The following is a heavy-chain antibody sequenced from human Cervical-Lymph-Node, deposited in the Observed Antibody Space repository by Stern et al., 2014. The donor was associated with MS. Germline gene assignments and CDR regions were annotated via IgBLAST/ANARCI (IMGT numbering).Heavy chain of an antibody. Sequence: QVQLQESGPGLVKPSETLSLSCTVSGASISSGSFSWGWIRQPPGKGLESIGTISFSGSTYYNPSLQSRVTISVDTSTNQFSLKLSSVTAADTAVYYCARPYYYDSSGYYPGAFDIWSQGTMVTVSS. D-gene: IGHD3-22*01. CDR3: ARPYYYDSSGYYPGAFDI. J-gene: IGHJ3*02. CDR1: GASISSGSFS. CDR2: ISFSGST. V-gene: IGHV4-39*01.